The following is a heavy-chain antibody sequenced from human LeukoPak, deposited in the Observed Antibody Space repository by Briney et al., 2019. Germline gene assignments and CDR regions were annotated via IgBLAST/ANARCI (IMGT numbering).Heavy chain of an antibody. CDR1: GFTFSSYS. CDR2: ISSSSSTI. D-gene: IGHD2-15*01. J-gene: IGHJ4*02. Sequence: GGSLRLSCAASGFTFSSYSMNWVRQAPGKGLEWVSYISSSSSTIYYADSVKGRFTISRDNAKNSLYLQMNSLRDEDTAVYYCARASGGYCSGGSCSFDYWGQGTLVTASS. V-gene: IGHV3-48*02. CDR3: ARASGGYCSGGSCSFDY.